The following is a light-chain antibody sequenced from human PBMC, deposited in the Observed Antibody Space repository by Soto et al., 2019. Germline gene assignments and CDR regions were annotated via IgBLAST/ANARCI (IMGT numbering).Light chain of an antibody. V-gene: IGKV1-5*01. CDR2: DAS. Sequence: MSHSASTVSASVGDTVTVTCRASQSVSGWLAWYQQKPGEAPKLLIYDASALPRGVPSRFSGSGSGTKFTLTIASLQPDDFATYYCQQYETFSGTFGPGTKVDTK. CDR3: QQYETFSGT. CDR1: QSVSGW. J-gene: IGKJ1*01.